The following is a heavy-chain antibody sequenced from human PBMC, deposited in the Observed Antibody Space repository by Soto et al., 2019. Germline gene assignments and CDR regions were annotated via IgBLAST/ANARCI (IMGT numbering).Heavy chain of an antibody. D-gene: IGHD2-21*02. Sequence: EVQLLESGGGLVQPGGSLRLSCAASGFTFSSYAMNWVRQAPGKGLEWVSAISGSGGSTYYADSVKGRFTISRDNSKNTLYLQMNSLRAEDAAVYDCAKSMVWRWLDHQRYYFDCWGQGTLVTVCS. V-gene: IGHV3-23*01. CDR2: ISGSGGST. J-gene: IGHJ4*02. CDR3: AKSMVWRWLDHQRYYFDC. CDR1: GFTFSSYA.